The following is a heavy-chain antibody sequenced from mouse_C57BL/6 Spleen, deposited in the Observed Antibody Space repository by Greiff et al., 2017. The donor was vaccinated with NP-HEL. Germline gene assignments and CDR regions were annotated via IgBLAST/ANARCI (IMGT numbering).Heavy chain of an antibody. CDR1: GYTFTDYY. J-gene: IGHJ3*01. CDR2: IYPGSGNT. CDR3: ARNYYSNQGFAY. V-gene: IGHV1-76*01. Sequence: VQLQQSGAELVRPGASVKLSCKASGYTFTDYYINWVKQRPGQGLEWIARIYPGSGNTYYNEKFKGKATLTAEKSSSTAYMQLSSLTSEDSAVYFCARNYYSNQGFAYWGQGTLVTVSA. D-gene: IGHD2-5*01.